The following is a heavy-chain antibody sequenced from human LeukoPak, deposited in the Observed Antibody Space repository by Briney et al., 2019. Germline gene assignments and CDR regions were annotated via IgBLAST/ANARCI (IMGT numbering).Heavy chain of an antibody. J-gene: IGHJ5*02. V-gene: IGHV1-24*01. CDR3: ATVSYRFNWFDP. CDR2: FDPEDGET. Sequence: ASVKVSCKVSGYTLTDLSMHWARQAPGKGLEWMGGFDPEDGETIYAQKFQGRVTMTEDTSTDTAYMELSSLRSEDTAVYYCATVSYRFNWFDPWGQGTLVTVSS. CDR1: GYTLTDLS. D-gene: IGHD1-26*01.